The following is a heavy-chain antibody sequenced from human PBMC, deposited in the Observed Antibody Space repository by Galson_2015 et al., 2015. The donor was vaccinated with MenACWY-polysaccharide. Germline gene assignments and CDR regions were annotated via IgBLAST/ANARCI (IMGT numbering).Heavy chain of an antibody. CDR1: GLTFSDYG. Sequence: SLRLSCAASGLTFSDYGMHWVRQAPGKGLEWVAVIWHDGSKKFYVDSVKGRFTISRDNSKSTLSVQMNNLRAEDTAVYYCARDISSWYFDLWGRGTLVTVSS. CDR3: ARDISSWYFDL. CDR2: IWHDGSKK. J-gene: IGHJ2*01. V-gene: IGHV3-33*01.